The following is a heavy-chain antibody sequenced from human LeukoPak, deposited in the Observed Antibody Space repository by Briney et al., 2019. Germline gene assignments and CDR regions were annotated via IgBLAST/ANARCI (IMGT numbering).Heavy chain of an antibody. CDR1: GFSFSSYW. V-gene: IGHV3-74*01. D-gene: IGHD3-22*01. J-gene: IGHJ5*02. CDR2: INSDGSST. Sequence: PGGSLRLSCEASGFSFSSYWMHWVRQAPGKGLVWVSRINSDGSSTSYADSVKGRFTISRDNAKNTLYLQVNSLRAEDTAVYYCVRGPHSTGYPYWFDPWGQGTLVTVSS. CDR3: VRGPHSTGYPYWFDP.